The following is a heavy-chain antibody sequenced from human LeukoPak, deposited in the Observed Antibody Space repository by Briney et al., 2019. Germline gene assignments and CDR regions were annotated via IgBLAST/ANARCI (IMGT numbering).Heavy chain of an antibody. J-gene: IGHJ6*02. V-gene: IGHV3-23*01. CDR3: AKQFRQWLVPPYGMDV. CDR1: GFTFSSYA. D-gene: IGHD6-19*01. CDR2: ISGSGDST. Sequence: GGSLRLSCAASGFTFSSYAMNWVRQAPGEGLEWVSPISGSGDSTNYADSVKGRFTISRDNSKNTLYLQMNSLRAEDTAVYYCAKQFRQWLVPPYGMDVWGQGTTVTVSS.